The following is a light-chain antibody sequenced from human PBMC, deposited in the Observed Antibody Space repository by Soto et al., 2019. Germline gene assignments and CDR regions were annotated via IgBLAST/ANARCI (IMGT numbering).Light chain of an antibody. V-gene: IGLV3-21*01. CDR1: DIGSKG. CDR3: QVWDSGSAHVV. CDR2: SDT. Sequence: SYELTQPPSVSVAPGRTASISWGGTDIGSKGAHWYQQKPGQAPVLVICSDTDLPPVITERFSGSNSATLATLTISRVEAGDEADYYCQVWDSGSAHVVFGGGTKLTVL. J-gene: IGLJ2*01.